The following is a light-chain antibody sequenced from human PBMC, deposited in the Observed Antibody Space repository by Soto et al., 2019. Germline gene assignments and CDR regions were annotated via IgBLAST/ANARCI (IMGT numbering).Light chain of an antibody. CDR3: QQANSLPLT. Sequence: DIQMTQSPSSVSASVGDRVTITCRATQGISNWLAWYQQKPGQAPKLLIYAATSLQDGVPLRFSGGGSGADFTLTITALQPEDFATYYCQQANSLPLTFGRGTKVEIK. CDR1: QGISNW. V-gene: IGKV1-12*01. CDR2: AAT. J-gene: IGKJ4*01.